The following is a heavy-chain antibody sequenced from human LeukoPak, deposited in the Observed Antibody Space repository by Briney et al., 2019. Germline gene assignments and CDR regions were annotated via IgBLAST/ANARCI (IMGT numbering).Heavy chain of an antibody. CDR3: ARPDCSSTSCPIDY. J-gene: IGHJ4*02. Sequence: GASVKVSCKASGYTFTGYYMHWVRQAPGQGLEWMGWINPNSGGTNYAQKFQGRVTMTRDTSISTAYMELSRLRSDDTAVYYCARPDCSSTSCPIDYWGQGTLVTVSS. V-gene: IGHV1-2*02. D-gene: IGHD2-2*01. CDR1: GYTFTGYY. CDR2: INPNSGGT.